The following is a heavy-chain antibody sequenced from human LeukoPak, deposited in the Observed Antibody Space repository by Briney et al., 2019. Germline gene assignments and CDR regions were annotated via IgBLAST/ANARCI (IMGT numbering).Heavy chain of an antibody. J-gene: IGHJ2*01. V-gene: IGHV3-23*01. Sequence: PGGSLRLSCAASGFTFSSYAMSWVRQAPGKGLEWVSAISGSGGSTYYADSVKGRFTISRDNSKNTLYLQMNSLRAEDTAANYRAKDVPAVVGATNWYFDLWGRGTLVTVSS. CDR1: GFTFSSYA. D-gene: IGHD1-26*01. CDR2: ISGSGGST. CDR3: AKDVPAVVGATNWYFDL.